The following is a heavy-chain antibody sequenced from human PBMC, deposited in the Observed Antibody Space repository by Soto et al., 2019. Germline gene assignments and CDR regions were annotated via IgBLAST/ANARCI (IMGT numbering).Heavy chain of an antibody. CDR2: INPSGGST. CDR3: ARDEGNYYDSSGYYPVCRYGMDV. V-gene: IGHV1-46*01. D-gene: IGHD3-22*01. J-gene: IGHJ6*02. CDR1: GYTFTIYY. Sequence: GASVKVSCKASGYTFTIYYIHWVRQAPGQGLEWMGLINPSGGSTKYAQKFQGRVTMTSDTSTSTVYMELTSLRSEDTGVYYCARDEGNYYDSSGYYPVCRYGMDVWGQGTTVTVSS.